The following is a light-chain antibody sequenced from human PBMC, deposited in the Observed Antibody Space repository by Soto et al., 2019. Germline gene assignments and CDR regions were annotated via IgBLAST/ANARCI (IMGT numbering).Light chain of an antibody. CDR2: GAS. CDR3: QQSGSSPWT. Sequence: ELVLTQSPGTLSLSPGERATLSCRASQSVSSSYLAWYQQKPGQAPRLLIYGASRRATGIPDRFSGSGSGTDFTLTISRLEPEDFAVYYGQQSGSSPWTFGQGTKVEIK. CDR1: QSVSSSY. V-gene: IGKV3-20*01. J-gene: IGKJ1*01.